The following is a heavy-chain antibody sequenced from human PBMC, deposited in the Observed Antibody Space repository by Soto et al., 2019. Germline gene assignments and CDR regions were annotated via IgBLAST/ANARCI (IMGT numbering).Heavy chain of an antibody. J-gene: IGHJ6*02. CDR2: MNAKSGYT. CDR1: GYTFSDFD. V-gene: IGHV1-8*01. D-gene: IGHD3-10*01. CDR3: ARGNPFIYAGFDA. Sequence: QAHLEQSGAEVKRPGASVTVSCRASGYTFSDFDLNWLRQASGPGPEWMGWMNAKSGYTFFAQRFQGKFNMTWDTSLSTAYMEVGSLTSDDTALYYGARGNPFIYAGFDAWGQGTTVAVSS.